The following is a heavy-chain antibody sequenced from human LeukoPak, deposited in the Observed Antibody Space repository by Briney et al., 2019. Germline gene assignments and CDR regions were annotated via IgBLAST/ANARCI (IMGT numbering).Heavy chain of an antibody. D-gene: IGHD3-9*01. V-gene: IGHV3-30*04. CDR2: ISYDGSNK. J-gene: IGHJ4*02. CDR3: ARDLDGLIDY. Sequence: GGSLRLSCAASGFTFSSYAMHWVRQAPGKGLEWVAVISYDGSNKYYADSVKGRFTISRDNSKNTLYLQMNSLRAEDTAVYYCARDLDGLIDYWGQGILVTVSS. CDR1: GFTFSSYA.